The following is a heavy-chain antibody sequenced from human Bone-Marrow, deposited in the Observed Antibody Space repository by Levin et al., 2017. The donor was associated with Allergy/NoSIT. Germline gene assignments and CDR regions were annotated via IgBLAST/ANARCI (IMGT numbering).Heavy chain of an antibody. CDR2: IKHSGST. V-gene: IGHV4-34*01. J-gene: IGHJ4*02. CDR3: ARESGSAGDPFDY. CDR1: GGSLSDYY. D-gene: IGHD3-3*01. Sequence: PSETLSLTCAVYGGSLSDYYWSWIRQPPGKGLEWIGEIKHSGSTYYNPSHESRVTMSIDTSKNEFSVKLTSVTAADTAVYYCARESGSAGDPFDYWGQGTLVTVSS.